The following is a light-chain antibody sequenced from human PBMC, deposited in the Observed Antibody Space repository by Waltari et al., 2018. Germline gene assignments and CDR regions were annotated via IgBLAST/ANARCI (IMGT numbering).Light chain of an antibody. J-gene: IGLJ3*02. CDR3: QSYGAAGWV. V-gene: IGLV6-57*01. CDR1: SGSIASNY. Sequence: NFMLTQPHSVSESPGKTVTISCTRSSGSIASNYVQWYKHRPGSSPVIVIYEDNQRPSGHTDRFSGSIDSSSNFASLTTSGLKTEDEADYYWQSYGAAGWVCGGGTKLTVL. CDR2: EDN.